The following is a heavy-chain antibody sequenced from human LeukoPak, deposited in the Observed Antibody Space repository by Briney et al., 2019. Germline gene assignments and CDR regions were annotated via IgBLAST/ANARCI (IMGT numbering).Heavy chain of an antibody. CDR3: ARGGGIVVVPAAIRDYYYYMDV. CDR2: INHSGST. Sequence: SETLSLTCTVYGGSFSVYYWSWLRQPPGKGLEWIGEINHSGSTNYNPSLKSRVTISVDTSKNQFSLKLSSVTAADTAVYYCARGGGIVVVPAAIRDYYYYMDVWGKGTTVTVSS. V-gene: IGHV4-34*01. J-gene: IGHJ6*03. CDR1: GGSFSVYY. D-gene: IGHD2-2*02.